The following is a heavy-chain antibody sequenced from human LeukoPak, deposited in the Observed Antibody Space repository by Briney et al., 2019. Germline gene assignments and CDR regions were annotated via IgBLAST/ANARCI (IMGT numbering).Heavy chain of an antibody. D-gene: IGHD3-22*01. CDR2: INPNGGSS. J-gene: IGHJ4*02. CDR3: ARDSPYYYDSRSPDY. V-gene: IGHV1-46*02. CDR1: GNTFNTHY. Sequence: ASVKVSCKAPGNTFNTHYIHWVRQAPGQGLEWMGIINPNGGSSNCAQKFQGRVTMTRDTSTSTAYMELRSLRSDDTAVYYCARDSPYYYDSRSPDYWGQGTLVTVSS.